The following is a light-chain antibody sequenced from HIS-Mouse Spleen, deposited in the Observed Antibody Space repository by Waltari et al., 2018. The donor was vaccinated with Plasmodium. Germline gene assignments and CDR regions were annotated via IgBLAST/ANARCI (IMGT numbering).Light chain of an antibody. V-gene: IGLV3-10*01. J-gene: IGLJ3*02. CDR3: YSTDSSGNHRV. CDR1: ALPKHS. CDR2: EDS. Sequence: SYELTQPPSVSVSPGQTARIPCSGHALPKHSAYSYQQNSGQAPVLVIYEDSKRPSGIPERFSGSSSGTMATLTISGAQVEDEADYYCYSTDSSGNHRVFGGGTKLTVL.